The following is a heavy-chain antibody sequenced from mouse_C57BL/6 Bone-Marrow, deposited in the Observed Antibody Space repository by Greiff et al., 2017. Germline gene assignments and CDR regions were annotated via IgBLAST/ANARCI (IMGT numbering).Heavy chain of an antibody. CDR2: IRNKANGYTT. CDR3: ARYDGDLGSWFAY. D-gene: IGHD2-13*01. Sequence: EVQRVESGGGLVQPGGSLSLSCAASGFTFTDYYMSWVRQPPGKALEWLGFIRNKANGYTTEYSASVKGRFTISRDNSQSILYLQMSALRAEDSATYYCARYDGDLGSWFAYWGQGTLVTVSA. J-gene: IGHJ3*01. CDR1: GFTFTDYY. V-gene: IGHV7-3*01.